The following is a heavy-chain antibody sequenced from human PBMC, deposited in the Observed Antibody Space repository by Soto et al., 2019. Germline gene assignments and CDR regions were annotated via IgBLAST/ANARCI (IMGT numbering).Heavy chain of an antibody. CDR1: GGTFSSYT. CDR3: ARGSRELRYFDWLLEYGGNDSDY. CDR2: IIPILGIA. D-gene: IGHD3-9*01. Sequence: QVQLVQSGAEVKKPGSSVKVSCKASGGTFSSYTISWVRQAPGQGLEWMGRIIPILGIANYAQKFQGRVTITADKSTSTAYMELSSLRSEDTAVYYCARGSRELRYFDWLLEYGGNDSDYWGQGTLVTVSS. V-gene: IGHV1-69*02. J-gene: IGHJ4*02.